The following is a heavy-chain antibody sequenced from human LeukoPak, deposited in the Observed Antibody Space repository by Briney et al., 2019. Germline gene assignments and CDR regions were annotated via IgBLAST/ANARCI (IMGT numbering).Heavy chain of an antibody. CDR3: ARHARKHYYGSGSYHFFDY. D-gene: IGHD3-10*01. CDR1: GGSISSYY. Sequence: PSETLSLTCTVSGGSISSYYWSWIRQPAGKGLEWIGSIYYSGSTYYNPSLKSRVTISVDTSKNQFSLKLSSVTAADTAVYYCARHARKHYYGSGSYHFFDYWGQGTLVTVSS. CDR2: IYYSGST. J-gene: IGHJ4*02. V-gene: IGHV4-59*05.